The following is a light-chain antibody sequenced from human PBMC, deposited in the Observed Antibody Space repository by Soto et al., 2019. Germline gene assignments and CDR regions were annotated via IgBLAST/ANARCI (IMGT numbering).Light chain of an antibody. J-gene: IGLJ1*01. CDR1: SSNIGAGSD. V-gene: IGLV1-40*01. Sequence: QSVLTQPPSVSGAPGQRVTISCTGISSNIGAGSDVHWYQQLPGTAPKLLIYGNTNRPSGVPNRFSGSKSGTSASLAITELQAEDEADYYCQSYDSSLTTYVFGTGTKVTVL. CDR2: GNT. CDR3: QSYDSSLTTYV.